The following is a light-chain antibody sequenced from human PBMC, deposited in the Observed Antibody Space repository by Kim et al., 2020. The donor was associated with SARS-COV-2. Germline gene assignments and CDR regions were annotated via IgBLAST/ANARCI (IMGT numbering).Light chain of an antibody. J-gene: IGLJ1*01. Sequence: GQSITLSCTGTSSDVGGYNFVSWFQQHPDKAPKLMIYDVSSRPSGVSTRFSGSKSGNTASLTISGLQAEDEGDYYCISYTSSGGFVFGTGTKVTVL. CDR2: DVS. CDR1: SSDVGGYNF. CDR3: ISYTSSGGFV. V-gene: IGLV2-14*04.